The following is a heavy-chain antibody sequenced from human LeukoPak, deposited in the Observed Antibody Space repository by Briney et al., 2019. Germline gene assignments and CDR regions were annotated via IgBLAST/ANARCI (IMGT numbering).Heavy chain of an antibody. CDR2: IYYSGST. D-gene: IGHD3-9*01. CDR1: GGSISSGDYY. V-gene: IGHV4-30-4*01. J-gene: IGHJ5*02. CDR3: ARAYYDILTGYPNWFDP. Sequence: SQTLSLTCTVSGGSISSGDYYWSWIRQPPGKGLEWIGYIYYSGSTYYNPSLMSRVTISVDTSKNQFSLKLSSVTAADTAVYYCARAYYDILTGYPNWFDPWGQGILVTVSS.